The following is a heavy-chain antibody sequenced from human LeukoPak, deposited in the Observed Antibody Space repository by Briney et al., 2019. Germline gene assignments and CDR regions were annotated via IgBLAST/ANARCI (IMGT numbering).Heavy chain of an antibody. CDR1: GGSISSGSYY. Sequence: SETLSLTCTVSGGSISSGSYYWSWIRQPAGKGLEWIGHIYTSGSTNYSPSLKSRVTISVDTSRNQFSLKLSSVTAADTAVYYCARGLWFGDENPPYFDYWGQGILVTVSS. CDR3: ARGLWFGDENPPYFDY. V-gene: IGHV4-61*09. D-gene: IGHD3-10*01. J-gene: IGHJ4*02. CDR2: IYTSGST.